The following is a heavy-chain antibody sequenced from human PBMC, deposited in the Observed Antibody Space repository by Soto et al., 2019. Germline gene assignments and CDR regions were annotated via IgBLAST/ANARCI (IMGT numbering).Heavy chain of an antibody. CDR3: AHRVLRTVFGLVTTTAIYFDV. CDR1: GFSLTTSGVG. Sequence: QITLNESGPTQVKPRQTLTLTCTFSGFSLTTSGVGVGWIRQSPGKAPEWLALIYWDDDKRYSPSLKSRLTITKDTYKNQVVLTIADLDPADTATYYCAHRVLRTVFGLVTTTAIYFDVWGQGPPVAVSS. D-gene: IGHD3-3*01. J-gene: IGHJ4*02. CDR2: IYWDDDK. V-gene: IGHV2-5*02.